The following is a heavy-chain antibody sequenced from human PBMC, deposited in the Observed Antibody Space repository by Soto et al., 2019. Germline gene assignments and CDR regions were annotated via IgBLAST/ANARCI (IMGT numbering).Heavy chain of an antibody. D-gene: IGHD2-15*01. CDR1: GDSISTVDYF. V-gene: IGHV4-30-4*01. J-gene: IGHJ5*01. CDR2: IYKSTTT. Sequence: QVHLLESGPGLVKPSQTLSLTCSVSGDSISTVDYFWAWIRQPPGQALEYIGYIYKSTTTYYNPSFESRVAISLDTSKSQCSLTGTSVTAAATAVYFCARGRYCLTGRCFPNWFDSWGQGTLVTVSS. CDR3: ARGRYCLTGRCFPNWFDS.